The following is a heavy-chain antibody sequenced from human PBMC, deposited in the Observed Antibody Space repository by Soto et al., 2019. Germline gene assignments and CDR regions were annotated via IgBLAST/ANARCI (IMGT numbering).Heavy chain of an antibody. Sequence: EASVKVSCKASGYTFTSYYMHWVLQTPGQGLEWMGIINPSGGSTSYAQKFQGRVTMTRDTSTSTVYMELSSLRSEDTAVYYCARDGRDIVVVVAAIYYYYYGMDVWGQGTMVTVSS. CDR2: INPSGGST. D-gene: IGHD2-15*01. V-gene: IGHV1-46*01. J-gene: IGHJ6*02. CDR3: ARDGRDIVVVVAAIYYYYYGMDV. CDR1: GYTFTSYY.